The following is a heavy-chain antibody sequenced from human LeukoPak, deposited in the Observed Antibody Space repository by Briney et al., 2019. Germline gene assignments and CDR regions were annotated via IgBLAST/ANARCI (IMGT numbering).Heavy chain of an antibody. Sequence: GGSLRLSRAASGFTFSNAWMSWVRQAPGKGLEWVGRIKSKTDGGTTDYAAPVKGRFTISRDDSKNTLYLQMNSLKTEDTAVYYCTTRGTITGAFDIWGQGTMVTVSS. CDR2: IKSKTDGGTT. V-gene: IGHV3-15*01. CDR1: GFTFSNAW. J-gene: IGHJ3*02. CDR3: TTRGTITGAFDI. D-gene: IGHD1-14*01.